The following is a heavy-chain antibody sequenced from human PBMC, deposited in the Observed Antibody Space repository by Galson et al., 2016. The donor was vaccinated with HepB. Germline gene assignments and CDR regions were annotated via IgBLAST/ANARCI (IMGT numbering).Heavy chain of an antibody. D-gene: IGHD6-13*01. Sequence: SVKVSCKASGGTFSSYAISWVRQAPGQGLEWMGGIIPMFETANYAQKFQGRVTITADESTSTAYMELSSLRYEDTAVYFCARAPIAAAGTGYYYYYGMDVWGQGTTVTVSS. J-gene: IGHJ6*02. CDR3: ARAPIAAAGTGYYYYYGMDV. CDR1: GGTFSSYA. V-gene: IGHV1-69*13. CDR2: IIPMFETA.